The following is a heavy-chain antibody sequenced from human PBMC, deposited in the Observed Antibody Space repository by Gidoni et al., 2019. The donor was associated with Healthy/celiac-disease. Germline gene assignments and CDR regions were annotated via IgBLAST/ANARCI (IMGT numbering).Heavy chain of an antibody. CDR1: GFTFSIYD. CDR2: IGTAGDT. V-gene: IGHV3-13*01. D-gene: IGHD3-10*01. CDR3: ARMSGILWFGGYYYGMDV. J-gene: IGHJ6*02. Sequence: EVQLVESGGGLVQPGGSLRLSCAASGFTFSIYDMHWVRQATGKGLEWVSAIGTAGDTYYPGSVKGRFTISRENAKNSLYLQMNSLRAGDTAVYYCARMSGILWFGGYYYGMDVWGQGTTVTVSS.